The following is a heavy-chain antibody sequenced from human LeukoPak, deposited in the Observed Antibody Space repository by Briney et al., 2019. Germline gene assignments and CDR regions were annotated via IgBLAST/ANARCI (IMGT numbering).Heavy chain of an antibody. Sequence: PGRSLRLSCAASGFTFSSYWMHWVRQAPGKGLVWVSRIDSDGSSTIYADSVKGRFTISRDNAKNTLNLQMNSLRAEDTALYYCARSGAPTPDHWGQGTLVIVSS. J-gene: IGHJ4*02. CDR3: ARSGAPTPDH. D-gene: IGHD2-15*01. CDR1: GFTFSSYW. CDR2: IDSDGSST. V-gene: IGHV3-74*01.